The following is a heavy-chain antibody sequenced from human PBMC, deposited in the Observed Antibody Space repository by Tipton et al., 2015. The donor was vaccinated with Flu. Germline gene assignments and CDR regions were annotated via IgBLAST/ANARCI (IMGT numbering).Heavy chain of an antibody. CDR2: IHTNGKT. V-gene: IGHV4-4*07. Sequence: TLSLTCSVSEDHMSNFYWSWVRQPAGEGLEWIGRIHTNGKTDYNPSLKSRVAMSIATSKKQFSLHVTSVTAADTAIYYCARVLAGHFGEGYFFDYWGQGALVTVSS. J-gene: IGHJ4*02. CDR3: ARVLAGHFGEGYFFDY. CDR1: EDHMSNFY. D-gene: IGHD3-10*01.